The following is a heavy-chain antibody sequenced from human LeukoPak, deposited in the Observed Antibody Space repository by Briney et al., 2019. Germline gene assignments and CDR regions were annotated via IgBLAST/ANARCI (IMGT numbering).Heavy chain of an antibody. CDR2: INPSITSA. V-gene: IGHV1-46*01. J-gene: IGHJ4*02. CDR3: ARGVADCGGDCYYRGIYFDF. Sequence: GASVKVSCKASGYTFTSYFIHWVRQAPGQGLEWMGIINPSITSASYSQKFKGRVTMTRDTSTSTVYMELSGLRSEDTAVYYCARGVADCGGDCYYRGIYFDFWGQGTLVTVSS. D-gene: IGHD2-21*02. CDR1: GYTFTSYF.